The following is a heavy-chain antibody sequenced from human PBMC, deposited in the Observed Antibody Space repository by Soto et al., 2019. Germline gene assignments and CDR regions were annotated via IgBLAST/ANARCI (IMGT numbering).Heavy chain of an antibody. CDR3: ARFVVVPAATHYYFGMDV. V-gene: IGHV4-4*02. Sequence: SETLSLTCAVYGGSIRSNNWWSWVRQAPGKGLDWIGEVFHSGTTNYNPSLKSRVTISIDESKNQFSLQLRSVTAADTAVYYCARFVVVPAATHYYFGMDVWGQGTTVTVSS. J-gene: IGHJ6*02. CDR1: GGSIRSNNW. CDR2: VFHSGTT. D-gene: IGHD2-2*01.